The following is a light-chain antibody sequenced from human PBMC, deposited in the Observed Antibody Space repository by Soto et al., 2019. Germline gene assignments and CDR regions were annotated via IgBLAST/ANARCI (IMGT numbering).Light chain of an antibody. CDR2: DNN. J-gene: IGLJ7*01. CDR3: ATWDSSLNVVI. CDR1: SSNIGNNY. Sequence: QSVLTQPPSVSAAPGQKVTISCSGSSSNIGNNYVSWYQQLPGAAPKLLIYDNNKRPSGIPDQFSGSKSGTSATLGITGLQTGDEADYYCATWDSSLNVVIFGGGTQLTVL. V-gene: IGLV1-51*01.